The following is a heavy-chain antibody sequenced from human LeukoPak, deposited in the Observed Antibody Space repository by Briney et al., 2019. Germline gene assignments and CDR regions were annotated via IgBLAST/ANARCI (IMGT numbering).Heavy chain of an antibody. V-gene: IGHV3-23*01. CDR2: ISGSGGST. J-gene: IGHJ4*02. Sequence: PGGSLRLSCAASGFTFSSYAMSWVRQAPGKGLEWVSAISGSGGSTYYADSVKGRFTISRDNSKNTLYLQMNSLRAEDTAVYYCAKDKRYEWELPRLYYFDYWGQGTLVTVSS. D-gene: IGHD1-26*01. CDR1: GFTFSSYA. CDR3: AKDKRYEWELPRLYYFDY.